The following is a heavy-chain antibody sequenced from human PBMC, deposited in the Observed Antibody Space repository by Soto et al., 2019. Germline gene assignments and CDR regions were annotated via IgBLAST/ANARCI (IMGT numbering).Heavy chain of an antibody. J-gene: IGHJ6*03. CDR1: GFTFSSYA. CDR3: AKDSGSGYYYYYYMDV. V-gene: IGHV3-23*01. D-gene: IGHD1-26*01. CDR2: ISGSGGST. Sequence: GGSLRLSCAASGFTFSSYAMSWVRQAPGKGLEWVSAISGSGGSTYYADSVKGRFTISRDNSKNTLYLQMNSLRAEDTAVYYCAKDSGSGYYYYYYMDVWGKGTTVTVSS.